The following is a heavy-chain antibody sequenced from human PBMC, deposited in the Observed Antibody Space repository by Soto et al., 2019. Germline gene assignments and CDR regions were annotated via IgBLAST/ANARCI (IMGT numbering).Heavy chain of an antibody. D-gene: IGHD3-10*01. CDR2: ISDDGSRA. V-gene: IGHV3-74*01. Sequence: GSLRLSCTASGFTFSMYWMPWVRQVPGKGPEWVSRISDDGSRADYADSVKGRFTISRDNAKNTLYLEMHVLRADDTAVYYCTRGPRPSSVGTGAFWGQGTPVTVSS. CDR1: GFTFSMYW. J-gene: IGHJ4*02. CDR3: TRGPRPSSVGTGAF.